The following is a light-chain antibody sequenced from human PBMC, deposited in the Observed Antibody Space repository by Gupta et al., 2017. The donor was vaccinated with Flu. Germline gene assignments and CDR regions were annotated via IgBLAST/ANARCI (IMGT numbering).Light chain of an antibody. CDR2: EVS. J-gene: IGLJ1*01. CDR1: SSDVGGYNY. Sequence: QSALTQPASVSGSPGQSITISCTGTSSDVGGYNYVSWYQQQPGKAPKLMIYEVSNRPSAFSIRICVSTSEYADSLTITGLQAEDEADYYCSSYSSTSTILYVFGTGTKVTVL. V-gene: IGLV2-14*01. CDR3: SSYSSTSTILYV.